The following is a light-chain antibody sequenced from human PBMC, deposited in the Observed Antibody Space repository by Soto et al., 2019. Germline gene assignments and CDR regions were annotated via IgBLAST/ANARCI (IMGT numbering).Light chain of an antibody. J-gene: IGKJ5*01. CDR3: QQYSNWPPIT. V-gene: IGKV3-15*01. CDR2: DAS. CDR1: QSVSSSY. Sequence: EFVLTQSPGTLSLSPGERSTLSCRSSQSVSSSYLAWYQQKPGQAPRLLIYDASTRATGIPARFSGSGSGTEFTLTISSLQSEDFAVYYCQQYSNWPPITFGQGTRLEIK.